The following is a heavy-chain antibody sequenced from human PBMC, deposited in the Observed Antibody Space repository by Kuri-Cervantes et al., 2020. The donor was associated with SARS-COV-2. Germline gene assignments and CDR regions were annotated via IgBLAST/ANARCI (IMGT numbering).Heavy chain of an antibody. Sequence: GSLRLSCTVSGGSISSSSYYWGWIRQPPGRGLEWIGSFYYSGSTYYNPSLKSRVTISVDTSKNQFSLKLSSVTAADTAVYYCASAQGPYYYDSSGYYRFDYWGQGTLVTVSS. CDR1: GGSISSSSYY. D-gene: IGHD3-22*01. CDR3: ASAQGPYYYDSSGYYRFDY. J-gene: IGHJ4*02. V-gene: IGHV4-39*01. CDR2: FYYSGST.